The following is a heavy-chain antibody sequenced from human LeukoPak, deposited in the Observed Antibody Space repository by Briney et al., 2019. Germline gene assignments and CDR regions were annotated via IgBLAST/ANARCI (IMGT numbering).Heavy chain of an antibody. J-gene: IGHJ4*02. Sequence: SVKVSCKASGGTFSSYAISWVRQAPGQGLEWMGGIIPIFGTANYAQKFQGRVTITADESTSTAYMELSSLRSEDTAVYYCARGSYPIFGVVIDFDYWGQGTLVTVSS. CDR2: IIPIFGTA. CDR3: ARGSYPIFGVVIDFDY. V-gene: IGHV1-69*13. CDR1: GGTFSSYA. D-gene: IGHD3-3*01.